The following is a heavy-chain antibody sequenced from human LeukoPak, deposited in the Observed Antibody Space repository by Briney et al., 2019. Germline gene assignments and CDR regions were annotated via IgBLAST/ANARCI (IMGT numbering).Heavy chain of an antibody. CDR3: ARGRRGDYVLGAFDI. D-gene: IGHD4-17*01. CDR1: GGSISSYY. J-gene: IGHJ3*02. Sequence: SETLSLTCTVSGGSISSYYWSWIRQPPGKGLEWIGYIYYSGSTNYNPSLKSRVTISVDTSKNQFSVKLSSVTAADTAVYYCARGRRGDYVLGAFDIWGQGTMVTVSS. V-gene: IGHV4-59*01. CDR2: IYYSGST.